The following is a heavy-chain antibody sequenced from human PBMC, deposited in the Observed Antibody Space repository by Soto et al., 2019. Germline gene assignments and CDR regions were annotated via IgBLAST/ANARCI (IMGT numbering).Heavy chain of an antibody. V-gene: IGHV1-3*01. Sequence: QVQLVQSGAEVKKPGASVKVSCKASGYTFSTYAVQWVRQAPGQSLEWIGWIHAGNGDTKYSQKFHDRVTITRDTSASTTYMELSSLRSEDTAVSYCARVPRYTSDIVEVPAVMFEDWFVPWGQGTLVTVSS. CDR1: GYTFSTYA. CDR2: IHAGNGDT. D-gene: IGHD2-2*01. J-gene: IGHJ5*02. CDR3: ARVPRYTSDIVEVPAVMFEDWFVP.